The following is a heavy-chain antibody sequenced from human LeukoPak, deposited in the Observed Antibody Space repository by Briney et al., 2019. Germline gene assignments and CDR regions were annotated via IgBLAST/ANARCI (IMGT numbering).Heavy chain of an antibody. V-gene: IGHV1-2*02. CDR2: INPNSGGT. CDR1: GYTFTGYY. D-gene: IGHD4-23*01. J-gene: IGHJ5*02. CDR3: ARDTTTVVTEYNWFDP. Sequence: ASVKVSCKASGYTFTGYYMHWVRQAPGQGLEWMGWINPNSGGTNYAQKFQGRVTMTRDTSISTACMELSRLRSDDTAVYYCARDTTTVVTEYNWFDPWGQGTLVTVSS.